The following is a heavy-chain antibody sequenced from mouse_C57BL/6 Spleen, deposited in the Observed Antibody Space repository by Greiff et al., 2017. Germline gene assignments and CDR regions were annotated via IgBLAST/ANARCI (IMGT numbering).Heavy chain of an antibody. CDR3: ARGDGYPLYAMDY. V-gene: IGHV5-17*01. D-gene: IGHD2-3*01. CDR2: ISSGSSTI. CDR1: GFTFSDYG. Sequence: EVKLMESGGGLVKPGGSLKLSCAASGFTFSDYGMHWVRQAPEKGLEWVAYISSGSSTIYYADTVKGRFTISRDNAKNTLFLQMTSLRSEDTAMYYCARGDGYPLYAMDYWGQGTSVTVSS. J-gene: IGHJ4*01.